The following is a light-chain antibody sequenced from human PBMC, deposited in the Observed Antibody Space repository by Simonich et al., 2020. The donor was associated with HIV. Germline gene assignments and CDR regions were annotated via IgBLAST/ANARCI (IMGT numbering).Light chain of an antibody. CDR3: QQYYSSPRT. J-gene: IGKJ1*01. Sequence: DIVMTQSPDSLAVSLGERATINCKSSQSVLYSSNNKNYLVLYQQKPGQPPKLLIYWASTRESGVPDRFSGSGSGTDFTLTISSLQAEDVAVYYCQQYYSSPRTFGQGTKVEIK. V-gene: IGKV4-1*01. CDR2: WAS. CDR1: QSVLYSSNNKNY.